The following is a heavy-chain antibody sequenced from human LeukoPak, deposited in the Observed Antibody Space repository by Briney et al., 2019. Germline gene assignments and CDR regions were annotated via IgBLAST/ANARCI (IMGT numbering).Heavy chain of an antibody. Sequence: GKSLRLSCAASGFTFSAYGMHWVRQAPGKGLEWVSSISSSSSYIYYADSVKGRFTISRDNAKNSLYLQMNSLRAEDTAVYYCARDSSTEDYWGQGTLVTVSS. J-gene: IGHJ4*02. CDR3: ARDSSTEDY. CDR2: ISSSSSYI. D-gene: IGHD2-2*01. CDR1: GFTFSAYG. V-gene: IGHV3-21*01.